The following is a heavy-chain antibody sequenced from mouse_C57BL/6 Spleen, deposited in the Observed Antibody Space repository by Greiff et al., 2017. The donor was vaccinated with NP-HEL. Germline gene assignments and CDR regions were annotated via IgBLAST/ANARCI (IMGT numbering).Heavy chain of an antibody. CDR2: IDPSDSET. D-gene: IGHD2-5*01. CDR1: GYTYTSYW. J-gene: IGHJ3*01. CDR3: ARESNYFAWFAY. Sequence: QVQLQQPGAELVRPGSSVTLSCKASGYTYTSYWMHWVKQRPIQGLEWIGNIDPSDSETHYNQKFKDKTTLTVDKSSSTAYMQLSSLTSEDSAVYYCARESNYFAWFAYWGQGTLVTVSA. V-gene: IGHV1-52*01.